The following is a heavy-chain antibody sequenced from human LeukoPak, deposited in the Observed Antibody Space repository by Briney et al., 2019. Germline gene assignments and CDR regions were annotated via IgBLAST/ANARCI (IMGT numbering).Heavy chain of an antibody. CDR3: VRDGVVVSRAFDI. CDR2: IIPIFGTA. CDR1: GGTFSSYA. J-gene: IGHJ3*02. V-gene: IGHV1-69*06. Sequence: ASVKVSCKASGGTFSSYAISWVRQAPGQGLEWMGRIIPIFGTANYAQKFQGRVTITADKSTSTAYMELSSLRSEDTAVYYCVRDGVVVSRAFDIWGQGTMVTVSS. D-gene: IGHD2-15*01.